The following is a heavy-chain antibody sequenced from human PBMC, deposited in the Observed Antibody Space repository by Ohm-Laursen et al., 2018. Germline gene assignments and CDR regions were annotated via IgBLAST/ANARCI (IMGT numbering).Heavy chain of an antibody. V-gene: IGHV2-70*11. CDR2: IDWDDDK. CDR3: ARSGRAPRTYYYYGMDV. CDR1: GFSLSTSGMC. J-gene: IGHJ6*02. D-gene: IGHD3-10*01. Sequence: PTQTLTLTRTFSGFSLSTSGMCASWIRQPPGKALEWLARIDWDDDKYYSTSLKTRLTISKDTSKNQVVLTMTNMDPVDTATYYCARSGRAPRTYYYYGMDVWGQGTTVTVSS.